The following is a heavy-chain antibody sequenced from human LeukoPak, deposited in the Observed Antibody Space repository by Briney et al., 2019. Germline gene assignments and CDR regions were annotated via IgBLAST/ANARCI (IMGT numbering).Heavy chain of an antibody. J-gene: IGHJ4*02. Sequence: GGSLRLSCAASGFTVSTNYMSWVRQAPGKGLEWVSVIYSGGSTYYADSVKGRFTISRDISKNTLYLQMNSLRAEDTAVYYCAKVGFWSGYPLAGSYYFDYWGQGTLVTVSS. V-gene: IGHV3-66*01. CDR1: GFTVSTNY. CDR3: AKVGFWSGYPLAGSYYFDY. CDR2: IYSGGST. D-gene: IGHD3-3*01.